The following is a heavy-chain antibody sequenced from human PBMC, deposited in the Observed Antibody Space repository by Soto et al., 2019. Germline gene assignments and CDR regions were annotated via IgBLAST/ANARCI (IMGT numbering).Heavy chain of an antibody. D-gene: IGHD6-13*01. CDR3: ARAHSSSWLYYFDY. J-gene: IGHJ4*02. Sequence: SETLSLTCTVYGGSFSGYYLSWIRQPPGKGLEWIGEINHSGSTNYNPSLKSRVTISVDTSKNQFSLKLSSVTAADTAVYYCARAHSSSWLYYFDYWGQGTLVTVSS. V-gene: IGHV4-34*01. CDR1: GGSFSGYY. CDR2: INHSGST.